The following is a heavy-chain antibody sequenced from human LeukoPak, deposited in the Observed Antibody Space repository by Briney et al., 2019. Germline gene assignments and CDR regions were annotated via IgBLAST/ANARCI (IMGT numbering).Heavy chain of an antibody. CDR1: GFTFSSYD. D-gene: IGHD1-1*01. V-gene: IGHV3-13*01. Sequence: GGSLRLSCAASGFTFSSYDMHWVRQATGKGLEWVSAIGTAGDTYYPGSVKGRFTISRDNAKNSLYLQMNSLRAEDTAVYYCARPVQDDAFDIWGQGTMVTVSS. CDR2: IGTAGDT. CDR3: ARPVQDDAFDI. J-gene: IGHJ3*02.